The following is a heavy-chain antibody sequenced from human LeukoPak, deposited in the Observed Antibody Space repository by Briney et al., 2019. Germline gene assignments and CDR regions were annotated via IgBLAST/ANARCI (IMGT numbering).Heavy chain of an antibody. CDR1: GGSISSGSYY. CDR3: ASVDYMDV. J-gene: IGHJ6*03. Sequence: SETLSLTCTVSGGSISSGSYYWSWIRQPAGKGLEWIGRIYTSGSTNYNPSLKSRVTMSVDTSKNQFSLKLSSVTAADTAVYYCASVDYMDVWGKGTTVTVSS. D-gene: IGHD2-21*01. V-gene: IGHV4-61*02. CDR2: IYTSGST.